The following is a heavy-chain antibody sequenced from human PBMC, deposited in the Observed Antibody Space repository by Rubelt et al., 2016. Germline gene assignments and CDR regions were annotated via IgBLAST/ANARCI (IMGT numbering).Heavy chain of an antibody. D-gene: IGHD3-22*01. Sequence: ANIKQDGSEKYYVDSVKGRFTISRDNAKNSLYLQMNSLRAEDTAMYYCARRPRKWFYFDYWGQGALVTVSS. J-gene: IGHJ4*02. CDR2: IKQDGSEK. CDR3: ARRPRKWFYFDY. V-gene: IGHV3-7*03.